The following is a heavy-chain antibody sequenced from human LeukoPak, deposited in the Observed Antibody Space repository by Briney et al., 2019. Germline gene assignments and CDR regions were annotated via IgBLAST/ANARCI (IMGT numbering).Heavy chain of an antibody. CDR2: ISSNSGTI. V-gene: IGHV3-48*04. Sequence: GGSLRLSCAASGFTFSSYSMNWVRQGPGKGLEWVSYISSNSGTIYYADSLKGRFTISRDNAKNSLYLQMNSLRAEDTAVYYCAWEIVASSPPFYYYYGMDVWGQGTMVTVSS. J-gene: IGHJ6*02. CDR1: GFTFSSYS. CDR3: AWEIVASSPPFYYYYGMDV. D-gene: IGHD5-12*01.